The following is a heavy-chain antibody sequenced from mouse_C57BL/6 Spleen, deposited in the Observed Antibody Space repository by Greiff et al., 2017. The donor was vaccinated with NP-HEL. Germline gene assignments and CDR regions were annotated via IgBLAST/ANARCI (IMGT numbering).Heavy chain of an antibody. CDR1: GYAFSSSW. CDR2: IYPGDGDT. J-gene: IGHJ4*01. Sequence: VQLQQSGPELVKPGASVKISCKASGYAFSSSWMNWVKQRPGKGLEWIGRIYPGDGDTNYNGKFKGKATLTADKSSSTAYMQLSSLTSEDSAVYFCARDGEGLYAMDYWGQGTSVTVSS. V-gene: IGHV1-82*01. CDR3: ARDGEGLYAMDY. D-gene: IGHD2-3*01.